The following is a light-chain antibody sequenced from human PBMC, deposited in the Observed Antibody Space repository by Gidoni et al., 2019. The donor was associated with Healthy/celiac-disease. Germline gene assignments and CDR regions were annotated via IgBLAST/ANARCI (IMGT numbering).Light chain of an antibody. CDR3: MQGTHWPWT. CDR2: KVS. J-gene: IGKJ1*01. Sequence: DVVLTQPPPSLLVTLGQSASISCRTSQILVYSDGTTYLDWFQQRPGQSQRRLIYKVSNRDSGVPDRFSGSGSGTDFTLKISRVEAEDVGVYYCMQGTHWPWTFGQGTKVEIK. V-gene: IGKV2-30*01. CDR1: QILVYSDGTTY.